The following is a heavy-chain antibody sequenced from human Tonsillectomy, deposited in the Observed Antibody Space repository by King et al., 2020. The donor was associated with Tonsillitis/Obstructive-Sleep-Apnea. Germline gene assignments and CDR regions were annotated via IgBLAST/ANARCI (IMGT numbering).Heavy chain of an antibody. V-gene: IGHV3-33*01. J-gene: IGHJ3*02. CDR3: ARDRHFDWFDAFDI. D-gene: IGHD3-9*01. CDR2: TWFDGSNK. Sequence: VQLVESGGGVVQPGRSLRLSCAASGFTFSSYDKHWVRQAPGKGLEWVAVTWFDGSNKYYADSVKGRFTISRDNSKNTLHLHMNSLRADDTAVYYCARDRHFDWFDAFDIWGQGTMVTVSS. CDR1: GFTFSSYD.